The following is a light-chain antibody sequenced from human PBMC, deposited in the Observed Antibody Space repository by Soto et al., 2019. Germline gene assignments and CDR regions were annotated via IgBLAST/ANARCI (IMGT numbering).Light chain of an antibody. J-gene: IGLJ1*01. CDR1: SSDVGTYNY. Sequence: QSALTQPASVSGSPGQSITISCTGTSSDVGTYNYVSWYQQHSGKAPKLMIYEVSNRPSGVSNRFSCSKSGNTAALTISGLQAADEDDYYCSASTRSLTLYVFGSGTKLTVL. V-gene: IGLV2-14*01. CDR3: SASTRSLTLYV. CDR2: EVS.